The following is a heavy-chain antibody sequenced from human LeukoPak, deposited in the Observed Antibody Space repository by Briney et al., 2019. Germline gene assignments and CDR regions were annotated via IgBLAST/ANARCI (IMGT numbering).Heavy chain of an antibody. CDR3: VKDLSRFHWNDGHVFDY. Sequence: PGGSLRLSCSASGFTFSHYPMHWVRQAPGKGLEYVSAVSSTGGSTYYADSVKDRFIIYRDNSKNMLYLQMRSLRAEDTAVYYCVKDLSRFHWNDGHVFDYWGQGTVVTVSS. J-gene: IGHJ3*01. CDR1: GFTFSHYP. CDR2: VSSTGGST. V-gene: IGHV3-64D*09. D-gene: IGHD1-1*01.